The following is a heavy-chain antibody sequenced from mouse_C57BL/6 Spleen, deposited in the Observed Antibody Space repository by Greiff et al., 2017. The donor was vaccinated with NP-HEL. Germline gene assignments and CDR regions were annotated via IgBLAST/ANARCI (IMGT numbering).Heavy chain of an antibody. CDR1: GYTFTSYW. Sequence: QVQLLQPGAELVKPGASVKMSCKASGYTFTSYWITWVKQRPGQGLEWIGDIYPGSGSTTYNEKFKSKATLTVDTSSSTSYMQLSSLTSVDSAVYYCARGGYGNYPAWFAYWGQGTLVTVSA. CDR3: ARGGYGNYPAWFAY. D-gene: IGHD2-1*01. CDR2: IYPGSGST. V-gene: IGHV1-55*01. J-gene: IGHJ3*01.